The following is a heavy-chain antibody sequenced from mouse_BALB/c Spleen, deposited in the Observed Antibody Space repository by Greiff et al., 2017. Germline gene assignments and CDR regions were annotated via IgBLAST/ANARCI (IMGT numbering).Heavy chain of an antibody. V-gene: IGHV1-80*01. CDR3: ANTVRGAMDY. Sequence: QVQLQQSGAELVRPGSSVKISCKASGYAFSSYWMNWVKQRPGQGLEWIGQIYPGDGDTNYNGKFKGKATLTADKSSSTAYMQLSSLTSEDSAVYVCANTVRGAMDYWGQGTSVTVSS. J-gene: IGHJ4*01. CDR2: IYPGDGDT. CDR1: GYAFSSYW.